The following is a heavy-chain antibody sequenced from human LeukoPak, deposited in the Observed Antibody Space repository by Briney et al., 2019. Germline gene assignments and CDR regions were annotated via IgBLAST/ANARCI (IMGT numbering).Heavy chain of an antibody. J-gene: IGHJ6*02. CDR1: GYTLTELS. V-gene: IGHV1-24*01. Sequence: ASVKVSCKVSGYTLTELSMHWVRQAPGKGLEWMGGFDPEDGETIYAQKFQGRVTMTEDTSTDTAYMELSSLRSEDTAVYYCATLNWNDAFKGFQGYGMDVWGQGTTVTVSS. CDR3: ATLNWNDAFKGFQGYGMDV. D-gene: IGHD1-1*01. CDR2: FDPEDGET.